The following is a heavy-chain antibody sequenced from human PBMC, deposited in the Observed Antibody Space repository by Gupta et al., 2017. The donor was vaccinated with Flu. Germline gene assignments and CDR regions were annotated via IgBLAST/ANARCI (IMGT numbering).Heavy chain of an antibody. CDR2: IKSKTDGGTT. CDR1: GFTFSNAW. Sequence: EVQLVESGGGLVKPGGSLRLSCAASGFTFSNAWMSWVRQAPGKGLEWVGRIKSKTDGGTTDYAAPVKGRFTISRDDSKNTLYLQMNSLKTEDTAVYYCTTDTRGRITIFGVVIPGIYYFDYWGQGTLVTVSS. D-gene: IGHD3-3*01. J-gene: IGHJ4*02. V-gene: IGHV3-15*01. CDR3: TTDTRGRITIFGVVIPGIYYFDY.